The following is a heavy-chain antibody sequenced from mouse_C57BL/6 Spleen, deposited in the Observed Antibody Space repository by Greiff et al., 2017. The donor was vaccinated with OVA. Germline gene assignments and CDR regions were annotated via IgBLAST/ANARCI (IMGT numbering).Heavy chain of an antibody. J-gene: IGHJ1*03. CDR3: ASYYGSYWYFDV. V-gene: IGHV1-52*01. CDR1: GYTFTSYW. D-gene: IGHD1-1*01. CDR2: IDPSDSET. Sequence: QVQLQQPGAELVRPWSSVKLSCKASGYTFTSYWMHWVKQRPIQGLEWIGNIDPSDSETHYNQKFKDKATLTVDKSSSTAYMQLSSLTSEDSAVYYCASYYGSYWYFDVWGTGTTVTVSS.